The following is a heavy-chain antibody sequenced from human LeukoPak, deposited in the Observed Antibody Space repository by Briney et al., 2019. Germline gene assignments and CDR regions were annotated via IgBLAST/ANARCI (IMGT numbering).Heavy chain of an antibody. CDR2: ISGSGGGT. CDR3: AKMIRGVNDFDY. CDR1: GFTFSSYA. V-gene: IGHV3-23*01. Sequence: PGGPLRLSCAASGFTFSSYAMSWVRQAPGKGLEWVSAISGSGGGTYYADSVKGRFTISRDNSKNMLYLQMNSLRAEDTALYYCAKMIRGVNDFDYWGQGTLVTVSS. J-gene: IGHJ4*02. D-gene: IGHD3-10*01.